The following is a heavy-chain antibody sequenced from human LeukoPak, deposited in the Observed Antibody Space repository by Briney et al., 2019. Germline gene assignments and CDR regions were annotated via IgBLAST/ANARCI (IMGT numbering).Heavy chain of an antibody. Sequence: PGGSLRLSCAASGFTFSSYSMNWVRQAPGKGLEWVSYISSSSSTIYYADSVKGRFTISRDNAKNSLYLQMNSLRAEDTAVYYCARDRIVNCSSTSCYRTYYFDYWGEGTLVTVSS. V-gene: IGHV3-48*01. J-gene: IGHJ4*02. CDR3: ARDRIVNCSSTSCYRTYYFDY. CDR1: GFTFSSYS. CDR2: ISSSSSTI. D-gene: IGHD2-2*01.